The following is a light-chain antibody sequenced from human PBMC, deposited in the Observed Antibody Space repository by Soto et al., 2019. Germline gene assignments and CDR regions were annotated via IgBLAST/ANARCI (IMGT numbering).Light chain of an antibody. CDR3: SSYTGGSTPWV. CDR2: DVS. V-gene: IGLV2-14*03. J-gene: IGLJ1*01. Sequence: QCVLTQPTSVSGSPGESIIISCTGTSSDIGNYNYVSWYQHHPGKAPKLMICDVSDRPSGVSNRFSGSKSGNTASLTISGLQAEDEADYYCSSYTGGSTPWVFGTGTKVTVL. CDR1: SSDIGNYNY.